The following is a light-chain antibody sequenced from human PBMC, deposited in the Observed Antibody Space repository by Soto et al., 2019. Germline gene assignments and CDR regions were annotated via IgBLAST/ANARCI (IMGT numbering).Light chain of an antibody. CDR3: AAWDDSLKGLYV. CDR1: SSNIGRNP. CDR2: NSN. J-gene: IGLJ1*01. V-gene: IGLV1-44*01. Sequence: QSVLTQPLSGSGTPGQRVTISCSGSSSNIGRNPVNWSLQLQGTAPKLLIYNSNQRPSGVLDGLSGAKTATAISLVIIGLQSEDLADCYCAAWDDSLKGLYVIGTGTKVTVL.